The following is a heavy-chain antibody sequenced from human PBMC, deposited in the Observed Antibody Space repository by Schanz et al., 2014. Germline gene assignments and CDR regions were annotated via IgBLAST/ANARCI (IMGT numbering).Heavy chain of an antibody. CDR2: ISSGGTTT. CDR3: AKGRFGELSAFDI. CDR1: RFTVTNAW. V-gene: IGHV3-11*01. Sequence: AHLVESGGGLVKPGGSLTLSCAASRFTVTNAWMSWVRQAPGKGLEYVSYISSGGTTTYHSDSVKGRFTISRDNSKNTLFLQMNSLRAEDTAVYYCAKGRFGELSAFDIWGQGTMVTVSS. D-gene: IGHD3-10*01. J-gene: IGHJ3*02.